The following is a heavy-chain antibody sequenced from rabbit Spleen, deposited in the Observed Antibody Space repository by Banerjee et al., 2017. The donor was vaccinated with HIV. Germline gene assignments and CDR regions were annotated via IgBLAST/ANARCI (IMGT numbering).Heavy chain of an antibody. J-gene: IGHJ4*01. CDR2: ISTSSGIT. D-gene: IGHD4-1*01. CDR3: AREGSGWGL. CDR1: GFTLSSYW. Sequence: QSLEESGGGLVKPGASLTLTCTASGFTLSSYWMTWVRQAPGKGPEWIGTISTSSGITYYASWAKGRFTISKPSSTTVTLQMTSLTAADTATYFCAREGSGWGLWGPGTLVTVS. V-gene: IGHV1S40*01.